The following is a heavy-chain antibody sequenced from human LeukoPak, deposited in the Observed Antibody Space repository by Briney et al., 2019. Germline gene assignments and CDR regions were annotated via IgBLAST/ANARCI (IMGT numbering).Heavy chain of an antibody. J-gene: IGHJ4*02. V-gene: IGHV1-46*01. CDR3: ARDDMNTAMVNRPHYFDY. D-gene: IGHD5-18*01. Sequence: GASVKVSCKASGYTFTSYYMHWVRQAPGQGLEWMGIINPSGGSTSYAQKFQGRVTMTRDTSTSTVYMELSSLRSEDTAVYYCARDDMNTAMVNRPHYFDYWGQGTLVTVSS. CDR1: GYTFTSYY. CDR2: INPSGGST.